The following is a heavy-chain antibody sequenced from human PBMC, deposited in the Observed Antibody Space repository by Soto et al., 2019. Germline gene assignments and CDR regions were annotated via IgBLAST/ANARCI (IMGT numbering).Heavy chain of an antibody. Sequence: QVQLVESGGGVVQPGRSLRLSCAASGFTFSSYAMHWVRQAPGKGLEWVAVISYDGSNKYYADSVKGRFTISRDNSKNTLYLQMNDLRAEDTAVYYCARDHSSSWYYYYGMDVWDQGTTVTVSS. J-gene: IGHJ6*02. CDR1: GFTFSSYA. V-gene: IGHV3-30-3*01. CDR3: ARDHSSSWYYYYGMDV. D-gene: IGHD6-13*01. CDR2: ISYDGSNK.